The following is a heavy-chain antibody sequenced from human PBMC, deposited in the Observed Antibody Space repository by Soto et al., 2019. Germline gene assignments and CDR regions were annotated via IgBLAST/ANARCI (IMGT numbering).Heavy chain of an antibody. V-gene: IGHV1-69*04. CDR2: IIPILGIA. CDR1: GGTFSSYT. CDR3: ARDQFPGSGSQD. D-gene: IGHD3-10*01. Sequence: SVKVSCKASGGTFSSYTISWVRQAPGQGLEWMGRIIPILGIANYAQKFQGRVTITADKSTSTAYMELSSLRSEDTAVYYCARDQFPGSGSQDWGQGTLVTVSS. J-gene: IGHJ4*02.